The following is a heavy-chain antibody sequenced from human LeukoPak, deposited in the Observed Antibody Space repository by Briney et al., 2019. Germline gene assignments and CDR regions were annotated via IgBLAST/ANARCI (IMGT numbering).Heavy chain of an antibody. CDR1: GGSFRGYY. D-gene: IGHD3-10*01. CDR3: ARGRLWFGELSVKNWFDP. CDR2: INHSGST. V-gene: IGHV4-34*01. Sequence: SETLSLTCAVYGGSFRGYYWSWIRQPPGKGLEWIGEINHSGSTNYNPSLKSRVTISVDTSKNQSSLKLSSVTAADTAVYYCARGRLWFGELSVKNWFDPWGQGTLVTVSS. J-gene: IGHJ5*02.